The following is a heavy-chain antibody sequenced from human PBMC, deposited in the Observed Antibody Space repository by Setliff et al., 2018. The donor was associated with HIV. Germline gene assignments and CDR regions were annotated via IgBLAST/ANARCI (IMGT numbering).Heavy chain of an antibody. V-gene: IGHV4-39*01. CDR3: ARHVSVVPPTVVTPFGY. D-gene: IGHD4-17*01. Sequence: SETLSLTCTVSGGSISSSSYYWGWIRQPPGKGLEWIGSIYYSGSTYYTPSLKSRVTISVDTSKNQFSLKRSFVTAADTAVYYGARHVSVVPPTVVTPFGYWGQGTLVTVSS. J-gene: IGHJ4*02. CDR1: GGSISSSSYY. CDR2: IYYSGST.